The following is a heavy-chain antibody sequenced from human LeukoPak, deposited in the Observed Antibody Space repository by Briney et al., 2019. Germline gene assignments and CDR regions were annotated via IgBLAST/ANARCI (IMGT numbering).Heavy chain of an antibody. D-gene: IGHD1-26*01. CDR3: ARGILVGATTALDY. Sequence: ASVKVSCKASGYTFSSYGISWVRQAPGQGLEWMGWITAYSGNTNYAQKFQGRVTMTRDTSISTAYMELSRLRSDDTAVYYCARGILVGATTALDYWGQGTLVTVSS. J-gene: IGHJ4*02. CDR2: ITAYSGNT. CDR1: GYTFSSYG. V-gene: IGHV1-18*01.